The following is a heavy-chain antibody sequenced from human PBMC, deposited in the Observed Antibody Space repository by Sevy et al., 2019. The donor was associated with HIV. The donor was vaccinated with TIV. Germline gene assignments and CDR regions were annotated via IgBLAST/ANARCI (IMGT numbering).Heavy chain of an antibody. V-gene: IGHV3-30*18. D-gene: IGHD6-13*01. J-gene: IGHJ6*02. CDR1: GFSFSRYG. CDR3: ANSRGRYEGSSWLYYYYLMDV. Sequence: GGSQRLSCAAAGFSFSRYGMHWARQAPGKGLEWVAVISNDRSDKEYADSVKGRFIVSRDNSKDTVYLQMNSLRPDDTAVYYCANSRGRYEGSSWLYYYYLMDVWGQGTTVTVSS. CDR2: ISNDRSDK.